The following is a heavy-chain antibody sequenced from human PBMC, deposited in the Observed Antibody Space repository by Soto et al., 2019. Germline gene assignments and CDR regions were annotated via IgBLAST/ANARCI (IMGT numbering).Heavy chain of an antibody. CDR3: ARYCSGSYFDWFDP. Sequence: SETLSLTCTVSGGSISSGGYYWSWIRQHPGKGLEWIGYIYYSGSTYYNPSLKSRVTISVDTSKNQFSLKLSYVNAADTAVYYCARYCSGSYFDWFDPLGQGTLVTVSS. V-gene: IGHV4-31*03. J-gene: IGHJ5*02. D-gene: IGHD3-10*01. CDR1: GGSISSGGYY. CDR2: IYYSGST.